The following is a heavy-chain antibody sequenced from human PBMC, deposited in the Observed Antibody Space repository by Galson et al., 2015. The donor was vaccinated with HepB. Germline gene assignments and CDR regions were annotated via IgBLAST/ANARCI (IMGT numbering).Heavy chain of an antibody. D-gene: IGHD3-3*01. CDR3: ARTTLFWNNRETDAFDV. CDR1: GFTLIGYY. Sequence: SVKVSCKASGFTLIGYYIHWVRQAPGQGLEWVGRINPNSGIAVYAEKFQGRVAMTSDTSITAAYMEVNWPRTDDTAIYYCARTTLFWNNRETDAFDVWGQGTLVTVSP. CDR2: INPNSGIA. V-gene: IGHV1-2*06. J-gene: IGHJ3*01.